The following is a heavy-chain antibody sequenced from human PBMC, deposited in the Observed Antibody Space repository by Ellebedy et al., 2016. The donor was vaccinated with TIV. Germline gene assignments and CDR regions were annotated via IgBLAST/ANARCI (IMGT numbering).Heavy chain of an antibody. CDR2: MNEDGSVK. Sequence: GGSLRLXXAVSGFPFSHYWMTWVRQAPGKGLEWVSNMNEDGSVKYYVDSVMGRFTISRDNAKNSLYLQMNSLRVEDTAVYYCARGDNNSGDVWGQGTTVTVSS. V-gene: IGHV3-7*01. CDR3: ARGDNNSGDV. J-gene: IGHJ6*01. CDR1: GFPFSHYW. D-gene: IGHD1/OR15-1a*01.